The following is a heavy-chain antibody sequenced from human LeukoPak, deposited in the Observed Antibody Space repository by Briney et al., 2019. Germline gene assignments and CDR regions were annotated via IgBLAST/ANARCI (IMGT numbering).Heavy chain of an antibody. CDR2: ISRSSSDI. CDR1: GFTFSSYS. D-gene: IGHD2-21*02. CDR3: AKGRGPVVVTAMDY. Sequence: GGSLRLSCAASGFTFSSYSMNWVRQAPGKGLEWVSSISRSSSDIYYADSVKGRFTISRDNAKNSLYLQMNSLRAEDMAVYYCAKGRGPVVVTAMDYWGQGALVTVSS. V-gene: IGHV3-21*01. J-gene: IGHJ4*02.